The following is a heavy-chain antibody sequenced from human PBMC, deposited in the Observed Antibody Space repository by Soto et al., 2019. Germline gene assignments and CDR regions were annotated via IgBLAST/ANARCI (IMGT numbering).Heavy chain of an antibody. V-gene: IGHV3-9*01. Sequence: EVHLVESGGGLVLPGRSLRLSCAASGFTFEHYAIDWVRQAPGKGLEWVSGISWDSGSIVYADSVKGRFTISRDNARNSVYLQMNSLRPEDTALYYCAKDTERYSSGYYFDSWGQGTLVTVSS. CDR1: GFTFEHYA. CDR3: AKDTERYSSGYYFDS. D-gene: IGHD6-19*01. CDR2: ISWDSGSI. J-gene: IGHJ4*02.